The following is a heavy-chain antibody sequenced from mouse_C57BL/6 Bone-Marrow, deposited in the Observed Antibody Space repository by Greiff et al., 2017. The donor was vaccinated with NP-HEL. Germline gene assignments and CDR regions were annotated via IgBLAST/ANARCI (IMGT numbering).Heavy chain of an antibody. CDR3: ARTGYWYFDV. Sequence: VQLKQSGPELVKPGASVKISCKASGYSFTGYYMNWVKQSPEKSLEWIGEINPSTGGTTYNQKFKAKATLTVDKSSSTAYRQLKSLTSEDSAVYYCARTGYWYFDVWGTGTTVTVSS. CDR2: INPSTGGT. V-gene: IGHV1-42*01. CDR1: GYSFTGYY. J-gene: IGHJ1*03. D-gene: IGHD4-1*01.